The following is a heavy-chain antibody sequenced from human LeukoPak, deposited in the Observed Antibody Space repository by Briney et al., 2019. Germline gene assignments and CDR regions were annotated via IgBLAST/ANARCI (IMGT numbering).Heavy chain of an antibody. D-gene: IGHD2-21*01. CDR1: GGSFSVYY. CDR2: INHSGST. CDR3: ARGRGLRGFPPAYYYYGMDV. J-gene: IGHJ6*02. Sequence: SETLSLTCAVDGGSFSVYYWSWIRQPPGKGLDWIGEINHSGSTNYNPSLKSRVTISVDTSKNQFSLKLSSVTAADTAVYYCARGRGLRGFPPAYYYYGMDVWGQGTPVTVSS. V-gene: IGHV4-34*01.